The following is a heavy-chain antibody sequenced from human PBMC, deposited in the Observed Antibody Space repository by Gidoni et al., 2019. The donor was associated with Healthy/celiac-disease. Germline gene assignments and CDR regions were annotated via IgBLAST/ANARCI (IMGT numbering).Heavy chain of an antibody. J-gene: IGHJ4*02. V-gene: IGHV4-34*01. CDR3: AGRSGGSCYDY. CDR1: GGSFSGYY. D-gene: IGHD2-15*01. CDR2: SNHSGST. Sequence: QVQLQQWGAGLLKPSETLSLTCAVYGGSFSGYYWSWIRQPPGKGLEWIGESNHSGSTNYNPSLKSRVTISVDTSKNQFSLKLSSVTAADTAVYYCAGRSGGSCYDYWGQGTLVTVSS.